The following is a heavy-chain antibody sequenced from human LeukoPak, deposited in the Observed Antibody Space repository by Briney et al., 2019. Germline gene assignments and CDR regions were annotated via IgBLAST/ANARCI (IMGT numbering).Heavy chain of an antibody. CDR3: ARERFGDFDY. J-gene: IGHJ4*02. D-gene: IGHD3-10*01. Sequence: GGSLRLSCAASGFTFSSYSMNWVPQAPGKGLEWVSYISSSSGTIYYADSVKGRFTISRDNAKNSLYLQMNSLRDDDTAVYYCARERFGDFDYGGQGTLVTVSS. V-gene: IGHV3-48*02. CDR2: ISSSSGTI. CDR1: GFTFSSYS.